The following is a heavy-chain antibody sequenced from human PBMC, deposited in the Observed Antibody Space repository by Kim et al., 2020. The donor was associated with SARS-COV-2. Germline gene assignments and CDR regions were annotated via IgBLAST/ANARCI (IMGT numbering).Heavy chain of an antibody. D-gene: IGHD5-12*01. V-gene: IGHV1-69*13. CDR2: VIPIFRKT. J-gene: IGHJ4*02. CDR3: ARVGEMATTTTHVGRFDF. Sequence: SVKVSCKASGGAHRNFAFSWMRQAPGQGLEWVGEVIPIFRKTKYAQKFAGRVIISADADGSTTTVYMDLSGLTSEDTAVYYCARVGEMATTTTHVGRFDFWGQGTLISVSS. CDR1: GGAHRNFA.